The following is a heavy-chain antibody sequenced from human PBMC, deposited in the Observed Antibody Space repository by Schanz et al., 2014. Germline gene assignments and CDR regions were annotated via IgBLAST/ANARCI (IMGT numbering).Heavy chain of an antibody. D-gene: IGHD6-19*01. V-gene: IGHV1-2*04. CDR2: INPNSGDT. Sequence: QVQLVQSGAEVKKPGASVKVSCKASGYTTFTDYYIHWVRQAPGQGLEWMGWINPNSGDTNYAQKFQGLVTMTRDTSISTAYMEVSRLKSDDTAVYYCARLSVAGRPHVNYWYFDLWGRGALVTVSS. J-gene: IGHJ2*01. CDR3: ARLSVAGRPHVNYWYFDL. CDR1: GYTTFTDYY.